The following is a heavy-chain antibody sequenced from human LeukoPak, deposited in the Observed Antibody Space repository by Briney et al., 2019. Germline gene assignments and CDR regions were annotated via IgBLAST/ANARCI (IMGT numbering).Heavy chain of an antibody. CDR1: GFTFSSYA. D-gene: IGHD4-17*01. Sequence: GGSLRLSCAASGFTFSSYAMHWVRQAPGKGLEWVAVISYDGSNIYYADSVKGRFTISRDNSKNTLYLQMNSLRAEDTAVYYCARGDYGFDYWGQGTLVTVSS. V-gene: IGHV3-30-3*01. J-gene: IGHJ4*02. CDR3: ARGDYGFDY. CDR2: ISYDGSNI.